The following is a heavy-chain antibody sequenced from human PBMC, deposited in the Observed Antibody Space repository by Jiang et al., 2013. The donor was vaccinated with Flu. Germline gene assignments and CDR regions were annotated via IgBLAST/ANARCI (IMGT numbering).Heavy chain of an antibody. Sequence: RAEVKKPGASVKVSCKASGYTFTSYGISWVRQAPGQGLEWMGWISAYNGNTNYAQKLQGRVTMTTDTSTSTAYMELRSLRSDDTAVYYCARLPYCSSTSCSPGAWFGELLLPYDYWGQGTLGHRLL. J-gene: IGHJ4*02. V-gene: IGHV1-18*01. CDR3: ARLPYCSSTSCSPGAWFGELLLPYDY. D-gene: IGHD2-2*01. CDR1: GYTFTSYG. CDR2: ISAYNGNT.